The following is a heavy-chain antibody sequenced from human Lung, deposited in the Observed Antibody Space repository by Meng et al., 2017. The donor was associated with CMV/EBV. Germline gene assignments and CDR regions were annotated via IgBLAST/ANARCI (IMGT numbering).Heavy chain of an antibody. J-gene: IGHJ6*02. CDR2: SSGVDGST. V-gene: IGHV3-23*01. D-gene: IGHD3-3*01. Sequence: GEXXKTPCAASGFXFSSYAMTWVRQAPGPGLEWVSSSSGVDGSTYYTDSGKRRFTRSRDNSKNTLYLKINSLRAEDTAVYYCAKNYYDFWSGYFPPTNAMDAWXQGTTVTVSS. CDR3: AKNYYDFWSGYFPPTNAMDA. CDR1: GFXFSSYA.